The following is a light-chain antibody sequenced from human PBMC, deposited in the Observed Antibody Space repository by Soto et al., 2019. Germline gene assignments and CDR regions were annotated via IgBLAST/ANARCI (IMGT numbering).Light chain of an antibody. J-gene: IGKJ5*01. V-gene: IGKV3-15*01. Sequence: ETVMTQSPGTLSVSLVEISTLSCMASQSVSIHLAWYQQKPGQAPRLLIYDTSTRATGIPARFSGSGSGTEFTLTIRSLQSEDFAVYYCQQYSNWPPITCGQGKRREIK. CDR1: QSVSIH. CDR3: QQYSNWPPIT. CDR2: DTS.